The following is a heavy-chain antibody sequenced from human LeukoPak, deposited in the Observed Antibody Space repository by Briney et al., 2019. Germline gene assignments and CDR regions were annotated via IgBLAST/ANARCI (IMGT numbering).Heavy chain of an antibody. J-gene: IGHJ4*02. D-gene: IGHD6-13*01. CDR1: GFTVSSNY. CDR2: IYSGGST. CDR3: AKDKLVYQQLVLGFDY. Sequence: GGSLRLSCAASGFTVSSNYMSWVRQAPGKGLEWVSVIYSGGSTYYADSVKGRFTISRDNSKNTLYLQMNSLRAEDTAVYYCAKDKLVYQQLVLGFDYWGQGTLVTVSS. V-gene: IGHV3-53*01.